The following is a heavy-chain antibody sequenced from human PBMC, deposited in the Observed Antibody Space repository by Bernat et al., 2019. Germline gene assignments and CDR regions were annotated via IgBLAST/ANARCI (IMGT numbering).Heavy chain of an antibody. CDR3: ARAVDRGIAAAGWFDP. CDR2: INHSGST. D-gene: IGHD6-13*01. V-gene: IGHV4-34*01. Sequence: YGGSFSGYYWSWIRQPPGKGLEWIGEINHSGSTNYNPSRKSRVTISVDTSKKKFSLKLSSVTAADTAVYDCARAVDRGIAAAGWFDPWGQGTLV. J-gene: IGHJ5*02. CDR1: GGSFSGYY.